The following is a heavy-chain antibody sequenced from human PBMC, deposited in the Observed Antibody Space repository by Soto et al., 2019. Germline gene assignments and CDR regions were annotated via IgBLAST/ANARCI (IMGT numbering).Heavy chain of an antibody. D-gene: IGHD3-22*01. Sequence: PGGSLRLSCAASGFTFSSYGMHWVRQAPGKELEWVAVISYDGSNKYYADSVKGRFTISRDNSKNTLYLQMNSLRAEDTAVYYCAKGPRAVMSMIVVPPGPFDDWGPATLVSVAS. CDR3: AKGPRAVMSMIVVPPGPFDD. CDR2: ISYDGSNK. V-gene: IGHV3-30*18. J-gene: IGHJ4*02. CDR1: GFTFSSYG.